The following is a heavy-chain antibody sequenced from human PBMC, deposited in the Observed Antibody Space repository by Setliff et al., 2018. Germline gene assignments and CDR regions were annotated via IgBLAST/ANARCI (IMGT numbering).Heavy chain of an antibody. CDR2: FDPEDGET. V-gene: IGHV1-24*01. CDR1: GYTLTELS. Sequence: ASVQVSCKVSGYTLTELSRHWVRQAPGKGLEWMGGFDPEDGETIYAQKFQGRVTMTEDTSTDTAYMELRSLRSDDTAVYYCARDRREAFDIWGQGTMVTVSS. J-gene: IGHJ3*02. CDR3: ARDRREAFDI.